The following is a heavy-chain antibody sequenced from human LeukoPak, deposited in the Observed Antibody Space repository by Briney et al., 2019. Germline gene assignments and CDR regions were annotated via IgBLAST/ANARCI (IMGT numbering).Heavy chain of an antibody. CDR2: VSGSGGST. V-gene: IGHV3-23*01. D-gene: IGHD1-26*01. CDR3: AKGGKWDVTPFDY. Sequence: GGSLRLSCAASGFSFSSYVMSWVRQAPGKGLEWVSAVSGSGGSTYSADSVKGRFTISRDNSKNMVYLQTSSLRAEDTAVYYCAKGGKWDVTPFDYWGQGTLVTVSS. CDR1: GFSFSSYV. J-gene: IGHJ4*02.